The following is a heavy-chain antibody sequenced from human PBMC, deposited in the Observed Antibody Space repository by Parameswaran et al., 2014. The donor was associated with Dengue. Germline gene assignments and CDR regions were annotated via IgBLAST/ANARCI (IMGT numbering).Heavy chain of an antibody. D-gene: IGHD2-2*01. CDR2: INAGNGNT. J-gene: IGHJ6*02. CDR3: ARPIVVVPAANTGFWSGYHDYYGMDV. Sequence: WVRQAPGQRLEWMGWINAGNGNTKYSQKFQGRVTITRDTSASTAYMELSSLRSEDTAVYYCARPIVVVPAANTGFWSGYHDYYGMDVWGQGTTVTVSS. V-gene: IGHV1-3*01.